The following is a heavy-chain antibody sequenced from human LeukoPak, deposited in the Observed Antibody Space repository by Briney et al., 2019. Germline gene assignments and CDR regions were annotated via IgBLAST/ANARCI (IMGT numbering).Heavy chain of an antibody. J-gene: IGHJ5*02. V-gene: IGHV4-59*12. CDR2: IYYTGST. Sequence: SETLSLTCTVSGGSISSYYWTWIRQPPGKGLEWIGYIYYTGSTNYNPSLKSRVSISVDTSRNQFSLKVNSVTAADTAVYYCAGENFYGSGREFDPWGQGTLVTVSS. D-gene: IGHD3-10*01. CDR3: AGENFYGSGREFDP. CDR1: GGSISSYY.